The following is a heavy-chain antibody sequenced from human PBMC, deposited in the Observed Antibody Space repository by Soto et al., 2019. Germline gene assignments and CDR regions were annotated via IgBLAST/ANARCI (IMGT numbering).Heavy chain of an antibody. Sequence: QLQMQEPGPGLVKPSETLSLTCTVSDGSISTSSYYWGRIRQSPGMGREGLGTICDTGRTSYNPAVESRVTFSVDTSQNQFSLHLTSVTAADTAVYYCTRHHPHHYDSSGYFAYWGQGTLVTVSS. D-gene: IGHD3-22*01. CDR3: TRHHPHHYDSSGYFAY. V-gene: IGHV4-39*01. CDR2: ICDTGRT. J-gene: IGHJ4*02. CDR1: DGSISTSSYY.